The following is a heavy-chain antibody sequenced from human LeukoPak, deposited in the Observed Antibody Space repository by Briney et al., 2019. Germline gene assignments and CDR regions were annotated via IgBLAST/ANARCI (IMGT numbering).Heavy chain of an antibody. D-gene: IGHD1-14*01. CDR2: ISSSGTTI. V-gene: IGHV3-48*03. Sequence: GGSLRLSCAASGFTFSSYEMNWVRQAPGKGLEWVSYISSSGTTIYYEDSVKGRFTISRDNAKNSLKLQMKSLRAEDTAADYCAKGDNRTWTVDYWGQGTLVTVSS. J-gene: IGHJ4*02. CDR1: GFTFSSYE. CDR3: AKGDNRTWTVDY.